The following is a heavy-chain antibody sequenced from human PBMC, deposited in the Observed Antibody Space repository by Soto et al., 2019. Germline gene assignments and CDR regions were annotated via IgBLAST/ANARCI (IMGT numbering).Heavy chain of an antibody. CDR3: ARELERVFDY. D-gene: IGHD1-1*01. CDR1: GFTFSSYA. Sequence: QVQLVESGGGVVQPGRSLRLSCAASGFTFSSYAMHWVRQAPGKGLEWVPVIAYDGRNKYYADSVKGRFTISRDNSKNTLYLQMNSVRIEDTAVYYCARELERVFDYWGQGTLVTVSS. J-gene: IGHJ4*02. CDR2: IAYDGRNK. V-gene: IGHV3-30*04.